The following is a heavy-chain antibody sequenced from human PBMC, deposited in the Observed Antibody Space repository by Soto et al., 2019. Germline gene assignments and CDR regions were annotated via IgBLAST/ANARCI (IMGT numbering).Heavy chain of an antibody. D-gene: IGHD3-10*01. Sequence: GGSLRLSCAASGFTFSDYSMSWVRQDPGRGLEWVSTFTRRGNIYYADSVKGRFTISRDNSKSTLYLQMDSLRAEDTALYYCAREYAPGSPNYDYWGLGTLVTVSS. CDR2: FTRRGNI. CDR1: GFTFSDYS. CDR3: AREYAPGSPNYDY. J-gene: IGHJ4*02. V-gene: IGHV3-23*01.